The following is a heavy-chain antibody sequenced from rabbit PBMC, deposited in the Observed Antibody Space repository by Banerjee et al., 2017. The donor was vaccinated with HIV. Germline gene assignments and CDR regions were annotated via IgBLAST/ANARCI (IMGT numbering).Heavy chain of an antibody. CDR2: INAVTGKA. V-gene: IGHV1S40*01. D-gene: IGHD7-1*01. Sequence: QSLEESGGGLVKPGGTLTLTCTASGFSFSNKAVMCWVRQAPGKGLEWIACINAVTGKAVYASWAKGRFTFSKTSSTTVTLQMTSLTAADTATYFCARDTGTSFSSYGMDLWGPGTLVTVS. CDR3: ARDTGTSFSSYGMDL. J-gene: IGHJ6*01. CDR1: GFSFSNKAV.